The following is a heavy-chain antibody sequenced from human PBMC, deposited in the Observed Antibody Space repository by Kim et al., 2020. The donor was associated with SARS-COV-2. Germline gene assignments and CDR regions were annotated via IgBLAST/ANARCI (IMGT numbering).Heavy chain of an antibody. J-gene: IGHJ4*02. CDR3: ARWTSTSYY. D-gene: IGHD2-2*01. Sequence: LSLTCAASGFSLGDYWMNWVRQAPGKGLEWVANIKQDGTDKHYVDSVKGRFTISRDNAKNSLYLQMNSLRAEDTAVYYCARWTSTSYYWGQGTLDTVSS. CDR2: IKQDGTDK. V-gene: IGHV3-7*01. CDR1: GFSLGDYW.